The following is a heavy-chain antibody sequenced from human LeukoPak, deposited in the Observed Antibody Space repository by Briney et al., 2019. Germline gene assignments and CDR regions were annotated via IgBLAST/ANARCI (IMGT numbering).Heavy chain of an antibody. V-gene: IGHV3-48*01. CDR2: ISWNSGSI. D-gene: IGHD6-13*01. CDR3: ARAGVVAAAGLDY. Sequence: GGSLRLSCAASGLTFSSYSMNWVRQAPGKGLEWVSGISWNSGSIGYADSVKGRFTISRDNSKNTLYLQMNSLRAEGTAVYYCARAGVVAAAGLDYWGQGTLVTVSS. J-gene: IGHJ4*02. CDR1: GLTFSSYS.